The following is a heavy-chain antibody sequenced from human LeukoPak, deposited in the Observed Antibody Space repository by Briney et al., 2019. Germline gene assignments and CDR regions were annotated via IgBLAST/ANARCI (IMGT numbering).Heavy chain of an antibody. CDR1: GGSISSYY. Sequence: SETLSLTCTVSGGSISSYYWSWIRQPPGKGLEWIGYIYYSGSINYNPSLKSRVTISVDTSKNQFSLKLSSVTAADTAVYYCARGRQQLSYWGQGTLVTVSS. CDR2: IYYSGSI. J-gene: IGHJ4*02. V-gene: IGHV4-59*01. CDR3: ARGRQQLSY. D-gene: IGHD6-13*01.